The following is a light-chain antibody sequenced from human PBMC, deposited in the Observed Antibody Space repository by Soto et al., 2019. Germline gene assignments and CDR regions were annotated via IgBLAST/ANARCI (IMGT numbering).Light chain of an antibody. CDR2: AAS. V-gene: IGKV1-27*01. CDR1: QGISNY. CDR3: QKYNSAPLQLT. J-gene: IGKJ4*01. Sequence: DIPMTQSPSSLSASVGDRVTITCRASQGISNYLAWYQQKPGKVTKLLIYAASTLQSGVPSRFSGSGSGTDFTLTISSLQPEYVATYYCQKYNSAPLQLTFGGGTKVEIK.